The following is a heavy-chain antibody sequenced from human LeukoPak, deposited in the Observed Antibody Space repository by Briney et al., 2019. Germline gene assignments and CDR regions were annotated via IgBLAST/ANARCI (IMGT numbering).Heavy chain of an antibody. CDR2: INAGNGNT. Sequence: ASVKVSCKASGYTFTSYAMHWVRQAPGQRLEWMGWINAGNGNTKYSQKFQGRVTITRDTSASTAYMELSSLRSDDTAVYYCATSGTTESAFDIWGQGTLVTVSS. CDR1: GYTFTSYA. V-gene: IGHV1-3*01. J-gene: IGHJ3*02. D-gene: IGHD1-7*01. CDR3: ATSGTTESAFDI.